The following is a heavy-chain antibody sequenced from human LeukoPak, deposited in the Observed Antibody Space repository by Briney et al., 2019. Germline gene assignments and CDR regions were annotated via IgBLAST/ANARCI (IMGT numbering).Heavy chain of an antibody. Sequence: ASVKVSCKASGYTFTSYYMHWVRQTPGQGLEWMGIINPSGGSTSYAQKFQGRVTMTRDMSTSTVYMELSSLRAEDTAVYYCAELGITMIGGVWGKGTTVTISS. J-gene: IGHJ6*04. CDR1: GYTFTSYY. CDR2: INPSGGST. D-gene: IGHD3-10*02. CDR3: AELGITMIGGV. V-gene: IGHV1-46*01.